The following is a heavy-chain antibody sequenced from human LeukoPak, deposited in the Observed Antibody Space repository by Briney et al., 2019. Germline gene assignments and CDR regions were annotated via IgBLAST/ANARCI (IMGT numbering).Heavy chain of an antibody. Sequence: GGSLRLSCAASGFTFSDYYMSWIRQAPGKGLEWVSYISSSGSTIYYADSVKGRFPISRDNAKNSLYLQMNSLRGEDTAVYYCARVKGPMGSSSWSRRIRFDPWGQGTLVTVSS. V-gene: IGHV3-11*01. J-gene: IGHJ5*02. D-gene: IGHD6-13*01. CDR2: ISSSGSTI. CDR3: ARVKGPMGSSSWSRRIRFDP. CDR1: GFTFSDYY.